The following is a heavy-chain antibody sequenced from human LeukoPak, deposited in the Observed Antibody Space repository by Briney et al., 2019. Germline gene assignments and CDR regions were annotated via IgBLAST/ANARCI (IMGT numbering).Heavy chain of an antibody. CDR2: ISGSGGST. J-gene: IGHJ6*02. V-gene: IGHV3-23*01. D-gene: IGHD3-9*01. CDR3: ARDYDILTGYYYYYYGMDV. CDR1: GFTFSSYA. Sequence: GGSLRLSCAASGFTFSSYAMSWVRQAPGKGLEWVSAISGSGGSTYYADFVKGRFTISRDNSKNSLYLQMNSLRAEDTAVYYCARDYDILTGYYYYYYGMDVWGQGTTVTVSS.